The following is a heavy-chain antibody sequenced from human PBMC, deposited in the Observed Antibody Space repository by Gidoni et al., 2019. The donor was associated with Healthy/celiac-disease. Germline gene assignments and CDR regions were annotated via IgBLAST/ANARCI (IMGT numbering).Heavy chain of an antibody. CDR3: ARGRDDGYSYGYCMDV. V-gene: IGHV1-69*01. J-gene: IGHJ6*02. D-gene: IGHD5-18*01. Sequence: QVQLVKSGAEVKKPGSSVKGSCKATGGTFSSYAISWVRQAPGQGLEWMGGIIPIFGTANYAQKFQGRVTITADESTSTAYMELSSLRSEDTAVYYCARGRDDGYSYGYCMDVWGQGTTVTVSS. CDR1: GGTFSSYA. CDR2: IIPIFGTA.